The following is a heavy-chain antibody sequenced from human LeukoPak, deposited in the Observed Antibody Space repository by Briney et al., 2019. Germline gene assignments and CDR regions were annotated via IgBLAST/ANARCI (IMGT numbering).Heavy chain of an antibody. D-gene: IGHD3-22*01. Sequence: GRSLRLSCAASGFTFSSYGMHWVRQAPGKGLEWVAVIWYDGSNKYYADSVKGRFTISRDNSKNTLYLQMNSLGAEDTAVYYCAKGLEYYYDSSGYYSSYDAFDIWGQGTMVTVSS. V-gene: IGHV3-33*06. CDR2: IWYDGSNK. CDR3: AKGLEYYYDSSGYYSSYDAFDI. CDR1: GFTFSSYG. J-gene: IGHJ3*02.